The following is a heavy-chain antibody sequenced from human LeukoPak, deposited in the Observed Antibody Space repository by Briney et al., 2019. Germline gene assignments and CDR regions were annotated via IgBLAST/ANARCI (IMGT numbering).Heavy chain of an antibody. J-gene: IGHJ4*02. CDR3: ARDIHESAPDYDQ. Sequence: GGSLRLSCAASGFTFSSYAMSWVRQAPGKGLEWVSFITGSGGTIYYADSVKGRFTISRNNAKNSLYLQMNSLRVEDTAVYYCARDIHESAPDYDQWGQGTRVTISS. CDR1: GFTFSSYA. V-gene: IGHV3-48*04. CDR2: ITGSGGTI. D-gene: IGHD3-16*01.